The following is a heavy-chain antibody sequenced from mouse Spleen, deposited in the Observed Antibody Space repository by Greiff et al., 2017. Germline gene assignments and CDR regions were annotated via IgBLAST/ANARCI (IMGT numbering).Heavy chain of an antibody. D-gene: IGHD2-10*02. V-gene: IGHV5-9-3*01. CDR3: ARQKYGNYPYYYAMDY. CDR2: ISSGGGNT. CDR1: GFTFSSYA. J-gene: IGHJ4*01. Sequence: DVHLVESGGGLVKLGGSLKLSCAASGFTFSSYAMSWVRQTPEKRLEWVATISSGGGNTYYPDSVKGRFTISRDNAKNTLYLQMSSLKSEDTAMYYCARQKYGNYPYYYAMDYWGQGTSVTVSS.